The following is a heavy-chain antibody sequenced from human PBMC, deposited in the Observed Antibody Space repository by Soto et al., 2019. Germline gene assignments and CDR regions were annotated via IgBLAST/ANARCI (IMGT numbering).Heavy chain of an antibody. CDR3: ASHNENYHYYAMDV. J-gene: IGHJ6*02. Sequence: PGESLKISCKGPGYTTNSHWISWVRQMPGKGLEWMGRIDPSDSHTTYSPSFQGHVTLSADKSISTAYLRWSRLKASDTAIYYCASHNENYHYYAMDVWGQGTTVTVSS. CDR2: IDPSDSHT. D-gene: IGHD2-8*01. V-gene: IGHV5-10-1*01. CDR1: GYTTNSHW.